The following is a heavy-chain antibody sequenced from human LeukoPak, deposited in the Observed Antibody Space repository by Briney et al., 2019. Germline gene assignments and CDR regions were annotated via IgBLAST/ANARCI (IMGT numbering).Heavy chain of an antibody. CDR3: ARDGAAGPYYYYGMDV. CDR2: IYSGGST. Sequence: GGSLRLSCAASGFTVSSNYMSWVRQAPGKGLEWVSVIYSGGSTYYADSVKGRLTISRHNSKNTLYLQMNSLRAEDTAVYYCARDGAAGPYYYYGMDVWGQGTTVTVSS. V-gene: IGHV3-53*04. CDR1: GFTVSSNY. J-gene: IGHJ6*02. D-gene: IGHD6-13*01.